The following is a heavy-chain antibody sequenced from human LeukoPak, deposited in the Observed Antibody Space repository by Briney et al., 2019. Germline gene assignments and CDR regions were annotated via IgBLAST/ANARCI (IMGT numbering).Heavy chain of an antibody. CDR3: ARDMVY. V-gene: IGHV3-74*01. D-gene: IGHD3-10*01. CDR2: ISSDGSST. Sequence: GGSLRLSCAGSGFTFSSYRMHWVRQAPGKGLVWVSRISSDGSSTTYAGSVKGRFTISRDNAKNTLYLQMNSLRDEDTAVYYCARDMVYWGQGTLVTVSS. J-gene: IGHJ4*02. CDR1: GFTFSSYR.